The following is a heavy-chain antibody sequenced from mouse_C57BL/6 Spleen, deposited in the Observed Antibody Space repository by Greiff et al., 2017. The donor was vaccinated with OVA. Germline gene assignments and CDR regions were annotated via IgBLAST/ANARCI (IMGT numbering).Heavy chain of an antibody. D-gene: IGHD2-5*01. CDR2: IDPETGGT. CDR3: TRNSNPYYYAMDY. Sequence: LVESGAELVRPGASVTLSCKASGYTFTDYEMHWVKQTPVHGLEWIGAIDPETGGTAYNQKFKGKAILTADKSSSTAYMELRSLTSEDSAVYYCTRNSNPYYYAMDYWGQGTSVTVSS. J-gene: IGHJ4*01. CDR1: GYTFTDYE. V-gene: IGHV1-15*01.